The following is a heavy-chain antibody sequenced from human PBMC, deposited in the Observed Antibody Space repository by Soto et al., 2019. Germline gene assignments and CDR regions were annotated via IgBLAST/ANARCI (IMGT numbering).Heavy chain of an antibody. CDR1: GYTFTSYD. CDR3: DRGINYYDSGDDAFDI. Sequence: GASVKVSCKASGYTFTSYDINWVRQATGQGLEWMGWMNPNSGNTGYAQRFQGRVTMTRNTSISTAYMELSSLRSEDTAVYYCDRGINYYDSGDDAFDIWGQGTMVTVSS. V-gene: IGHV1-8*01. J-gene: IGHJ3*02. D-gene: IGHD3-10*01. CDR2: MNPNSGNT.